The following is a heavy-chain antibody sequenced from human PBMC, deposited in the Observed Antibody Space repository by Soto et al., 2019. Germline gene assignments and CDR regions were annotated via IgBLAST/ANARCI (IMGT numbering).Heavy chain of an antibody. CDR3: VTRYSSGWYEIY. CDR1: RVSLSSYA. D-gene: IGHD6-19*01. CDR2: ISSNGGNTGAGT. J-gene: IGHJ4*02. Sequence: PVESLRLSYAAYRVSLSSYAMRRVREAAGKGLEYVSAISSNGGNTGAGTSYADSVKGRFTISRDNSKNTLYLQMSSLRPEDTAVYYCVTRYSSGWYEIYWGQGTLVTVSS. V-gene: IGHV3-64D*06.